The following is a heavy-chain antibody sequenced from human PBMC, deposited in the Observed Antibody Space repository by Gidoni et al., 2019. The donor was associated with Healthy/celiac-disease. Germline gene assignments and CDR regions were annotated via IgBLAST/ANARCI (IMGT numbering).Heavy chain of an antibody. Sequence: EVQLVESGGGLVKPGGSLRLSCAASGFTFSNAWMSWVRQAPGKGLEWVGRIKSKTDGGTTDYAAPVKGRFTISRDDSKNTLYLQMNSLKTEDTAVYYCTTDFSAGPMGYCSGGSCYSDYWGQGTLVTVSS. D-gene: IGHD2-15*01. J-gene: IGHJ4*02. CDR3: TTDFSAGPMGYCSGGSCYSDY. CDR2: IKSKTDGGTT. CDR1: GFTFSNAW. V-gene: IGHV3-15*01.